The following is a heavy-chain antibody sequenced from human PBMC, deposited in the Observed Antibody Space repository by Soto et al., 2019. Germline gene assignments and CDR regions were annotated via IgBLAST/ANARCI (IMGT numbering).Heavy chain of an antibody. Sequence: SETLSLTCTVSGGSISSYYWSWIRQPPGKGLEWIGYIYHSGSTIYNPSLKSRVTISVDTSKNQFSLHLTSVTAADTAVYFCAREDDGGDSLDVWGQGTTVTVSS. CDR2: IYHSGST. D-gene: IGHD2-21*02. V-gene: IGHV4-59*12. CDR1: GGSISSYY. J-gene: IGHJ6*02. CDR3: AREDDGGDSLDV.